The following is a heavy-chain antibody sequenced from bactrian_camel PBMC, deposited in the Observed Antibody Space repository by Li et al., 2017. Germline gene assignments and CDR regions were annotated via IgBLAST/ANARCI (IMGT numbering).Heavy chain of an antibody. J-gene: IGHJ4*01. Sequence: VQLVESGGGSVQAGGSLTLSCSISGNTDKQLCMGWFRQPPGKEREGVAHIFTGGGNPYYAASVKGRFTISQDNAKRTVYLRMNILKPEDSAMYYCVAATRPVGGNCPIFVSYNAWGQGTQVTVS. CDR3: VAATRPVGGNCPIFVSYNA. CDR1: GNTDKQLC. CDR2: IFTGGGNP. V-gene: IGHV3S40*01. D-gene: IGHD7*01.